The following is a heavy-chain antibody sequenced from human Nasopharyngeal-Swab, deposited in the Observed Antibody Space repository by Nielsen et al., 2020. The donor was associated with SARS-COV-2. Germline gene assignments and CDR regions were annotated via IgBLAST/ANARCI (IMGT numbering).Heavy chain of an antibody. CDR1: GGPVSSANW. CDR3: ARDGSAAGAMSAFDI. D-gene: IGHD6-13*01. CDR2: MYHSGST. Sequence: SCTVSGGPVSSANWWSCFRQPPGKGLEWIGDMYHSGSTAYNPSLKSRVTISVDKSKNQLSLKVFSVTAADTGVYYCARDGSAAGAMSAFDIWGQGTMVTVSS. J-gene: IGHJ3*02. V-gene: IGHV4-4*02.